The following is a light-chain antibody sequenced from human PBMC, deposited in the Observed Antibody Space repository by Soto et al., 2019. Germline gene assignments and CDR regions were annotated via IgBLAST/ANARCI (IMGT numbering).Light chain of an antibody. CDR3: SSYISNSIVV. CDR2: EVS. V-gene: IGLV2-14*01. Sequence: QSVLTQPASVSGSPGQSIPISCTGTSSDVGDYNYVSWYQQHPGKAPKLMIYEVSHRLSGVSNRFSGSKSGYTASLTISGLQDEDEADYYCSSYISNSIVVFGGGTKVTVL. J-gene: IGLJ2*01. CDR1: SSDVGDYNY.